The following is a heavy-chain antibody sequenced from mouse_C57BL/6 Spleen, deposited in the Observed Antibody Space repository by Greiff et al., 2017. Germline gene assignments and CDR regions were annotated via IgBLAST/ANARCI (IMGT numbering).Heavy chain of an antibody. CDR2: IYPGDGDT. D-gene: IGHD1-1*01. J-gene: IGHJ4*01. CDR1: GYAFSSYW. Sequence: QVHVKQSGAELVKPGASVKISCKASGYAFSSYWMNWVKQRPGKGLEWIGQIYPGDGDTNDNGKFKGKATLTADKSSSTAYMQLSSLTSEDSAVYFCARSIYYGSSYYYAMDYWGQGTSVTVSS. V-gene: IGHV1-80*01. CDR3: ARSIYYGSSYYYAMDY.